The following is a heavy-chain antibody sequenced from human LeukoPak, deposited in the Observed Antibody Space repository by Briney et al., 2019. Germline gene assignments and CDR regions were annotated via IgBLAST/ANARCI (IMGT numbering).Heavy chain of an antibody. CDR1: GGSVSGYY. CDR3: ARIHRYCSGGACYVFDN. V-gene: IGHV4-59*02. CDR2: VYYSGST. Sequence: SETLSLTCVVSGGSVSGYYWGWILQPPGRGLEWMGYVYYSGSTNYNPSFKSRITISVDTSRNQFSLQLSSVTAADTAVYYCARIHRYCSGGACYVFDNWGQGTLVAVSS. D-gene: IGHD2-15*01. J-gene: IGHJ4*02.